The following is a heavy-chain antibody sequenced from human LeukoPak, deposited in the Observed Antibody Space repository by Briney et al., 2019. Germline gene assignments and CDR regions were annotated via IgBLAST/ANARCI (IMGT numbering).Heavy chain of an antibody. Sequence: ASVKVSCKASGGTFSSYAISWVRQAPGQGLEWMGGIIPIFGTANYAQKFQGRVTITADESTSTAYMGLSSLRSEDTAVYYCARDHYYYMDVWGKGTTVTVSS. J-gene: IGHJ6*03. V-gene: IGHV1-69*13. CDR3: ARDHYYYMDV. CDR2: IIPIFGTA. CDR1: GGTFSSYA.